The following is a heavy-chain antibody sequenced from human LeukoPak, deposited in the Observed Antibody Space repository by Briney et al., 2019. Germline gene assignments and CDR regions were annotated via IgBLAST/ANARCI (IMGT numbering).Heavy chain of an antibody. CDR2: VSGSGFSGST. D-gene: IGHD3-22*01. CDR3: AKHSYDSSGYYYFQD. Sequence: GSLRLSCAASGFTFSGSAMSCVRQAPGKGLEWVSGVSGSGFSGSTYYADSVKGRFTISTDKSQNTLYLQMSSLRAEDTAVYYCAKHSYDSSGYYYFQDWGQGTLVTVSS. CDR1: GFTFSGSA. J-gene: IGHJ1*01. V-gene: IGHV3-23*01.